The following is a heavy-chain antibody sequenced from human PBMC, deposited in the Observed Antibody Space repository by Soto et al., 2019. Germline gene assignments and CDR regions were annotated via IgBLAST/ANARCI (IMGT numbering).Heavy chain of an antibody. D-gene: IGHD3-22*01. J-gene: IGHJ3*02. Sequence: GGSLRLSCAASGFTFSSYGMRWISQAPGKGLEWVAVIWYDGSNKYYADSVKGRFTISRDNSKNTLYLQMNSLRAEDTAVYYCARDQFAVVVITTAFDIWGQGTMVTVSS. CDR3: ARDQFAVVVITTAFDI. V-gene: IGHV3-33*01. CDR2: IWYDGSNK. CDR1: GFTFSSYG.